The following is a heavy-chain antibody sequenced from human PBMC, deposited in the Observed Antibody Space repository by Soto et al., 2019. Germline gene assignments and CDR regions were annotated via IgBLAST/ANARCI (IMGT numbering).Heavy chain of an antibody. D-gene: IGHD3-3*01. CDR1: GFTFSSYA. Sequence: EVQLLESGGGLVQPGGSLRLSCAASGFTFSSYAMSWVRQAPGKGLEWVSAISGSGSSTYYADSVKGRFTISRDNSKNTLYLQMNSLRAEDTAVYYCANSPPTYYDFWSGNYYFDYWGQGTLVTVSS. J-gene: IGHJ4*02. CDR2: ISGSGSST. CDR3: ANSPPTYYDFWSGNYYFDY. V-gene: IGHV3-23*01.